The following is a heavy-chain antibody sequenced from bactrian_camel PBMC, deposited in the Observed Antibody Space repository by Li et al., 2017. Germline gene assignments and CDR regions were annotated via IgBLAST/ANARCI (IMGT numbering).Heavy chain of an antibody. CDR3: AARGPYCYTKLSVADFTY. J-gene: IGHJ6*01. Sequence: HVQLVESGGGSVQPGGSLTLSCVASGYTLNRNCMAWFRQAPGKEREGVARIATGSGNTYYADSVKGRFTISQDNAKNTVYLQMNSLKPEDTAMYYCAARGPYCYTKLSVADFTYWGQGTQVTVS. CDR1: GYTLNRNC. D-gene: IGHD2*01. V-gene: IGHV3S1*01. CDR2: IATGSGNT.